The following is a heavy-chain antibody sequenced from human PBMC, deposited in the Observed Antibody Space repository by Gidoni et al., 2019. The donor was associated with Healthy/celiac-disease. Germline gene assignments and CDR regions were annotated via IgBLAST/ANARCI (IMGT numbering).Heavy chain of an antibody. CDR3: ARDREVTATPYGYFDL. Sequence: QVQLQESGPGLVKPSPTLSLTCTVSGGSISSGGYYWSWIRQHPGKGLEWIGYIYYSGSTYYNPSLKSRVTISVDTSKNQFSLKLSSVTAADTAVYYCARDREVTATPYGYFDLWGRGTLVTVSS. D-gene: IGHD2-21*02. V-gene: IGHV4-31*03. CDR2: IYYSGST. J-gene: IGHJ2*01. CDR1: GGSISSGGYY.